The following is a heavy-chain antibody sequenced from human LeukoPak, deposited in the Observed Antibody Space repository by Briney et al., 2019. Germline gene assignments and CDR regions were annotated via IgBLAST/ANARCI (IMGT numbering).Heavy chain of an antibody. V-gene: IGHV3-48*03. J-gene: IGHJ4*02. CDR3: ARRGYYDTSGYLFDY. CDR2: IDTSGSIV. D-gene: IGHD3-22*01. CDR1: GFIFSRYE. Sequence: QSGGPLRLSCVASGFIFSRYEMNWVRQAPGKGLEWVSYIDTSGSIVHYADSVKGRFTISRDNARNSLYLQMNSLRAEDTAVYYCARRGYYDTSGYLFDYWGQGTLVTVSS.